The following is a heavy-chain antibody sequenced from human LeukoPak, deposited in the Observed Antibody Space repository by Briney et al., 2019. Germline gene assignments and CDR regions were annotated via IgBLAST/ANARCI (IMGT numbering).Heavy chain of an antibody. D-gene: IGHD3-3*01. V-gene: IGHV3-33*06. J-gene: IGHJ6*02. CDR1: GFTFSSYG. Sequence: GRSLRLSCAASGFTFSSYGMHWVRQAPGKVLEGVAVIWYDGSNKYYADSVQGRFTISRDNSKNTLYLQMNSPKAEDTAVYYCAKFGISDFWSGYYYHGMDVWGQGTTVTVSS. CDR2: IWYDGSNK. CDR3: AKFGISDFWSGYYYHGMDV.